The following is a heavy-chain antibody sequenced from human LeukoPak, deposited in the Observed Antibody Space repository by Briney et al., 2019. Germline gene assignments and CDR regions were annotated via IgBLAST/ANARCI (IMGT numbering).Heavy chain of an antibody. J-gene: IGHJ4*02. D-gene: IGHD4-11*01. CDR1: GFTFSSYA. V-gene: IGHV3-23*01. CDR2: ISGSGGST. Sequence: PGGSLRLSCAASGFTFSSYAMSCVREAPGKGLEWVSAISGSGGSTYYADSVKGRFTISRDNSKNTLYLQMNSLRAEDTAVYYCARTGLQQPSDYWGQGTLVIVSS. CDR3: ARTGLQQPSDY.